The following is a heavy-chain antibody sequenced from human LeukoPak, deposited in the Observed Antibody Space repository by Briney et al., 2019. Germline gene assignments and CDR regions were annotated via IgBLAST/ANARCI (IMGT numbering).Heavy chain of an antibody. Sequence: ASVKVSCKASGYTFTGYYMHWVRQAPGQGLEWMGWINPNSGGTNYAQKFQGRVTMTRDTSTSTAYMELSSLRSEDTAVYYCARGTVAGTFWNFQHWGQGTLVTVSS. CDR3: ARGTVAGTFWNFQH. J-gene: IGHJ1*01. CDR2: INPNSGGT. D-gene: IGHD6-19*01. V-gene: IGHV1-2*02. CDR1: GYTFTGYY.